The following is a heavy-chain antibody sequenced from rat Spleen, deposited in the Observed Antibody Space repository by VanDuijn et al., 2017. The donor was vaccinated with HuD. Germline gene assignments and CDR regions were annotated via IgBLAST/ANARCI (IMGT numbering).Heavy chain of an antibody. J-gene: IGHJ3*01. CDR2: IVDDGSNT. Sequence: EVQLVETGGGLVQPGRSLKLSCSASGFTFSDYTMAWVRQAPKKGLEWVAAIVDDGSNTFYRDSVKGRFTISRDNAKSTLYLQVDSLRSEDTAIYYCARHGIPFAYWGQGTLVTVSS. V-gene: IGHV5-7*01. D-gene: IGHD4-3*01. CDR3: ARHGIPFAY. CDR1: GFTFSDYT.